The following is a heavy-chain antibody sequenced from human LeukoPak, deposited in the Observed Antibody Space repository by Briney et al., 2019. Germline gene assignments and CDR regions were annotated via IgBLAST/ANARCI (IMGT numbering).Heavy chain of an antibody. CDR1: GGSFSGYY. V-gene: IGHV4-34*01. Sequence: PSETLSLTCAVYGGSFSGYYWSWIRQPPGKGLEWIGEINHSGSTNYNPSLKSRVTISVDTSKNQFSLKLSSVTAADTAVYYCARALGENYDILRWFDPRGQGTLVTVSS. J-gene: IGHJ5*02. CDR2: INHSGST. CDR3: ARALGENYDILRWFDP. D-gene: IGHD3-9*01.